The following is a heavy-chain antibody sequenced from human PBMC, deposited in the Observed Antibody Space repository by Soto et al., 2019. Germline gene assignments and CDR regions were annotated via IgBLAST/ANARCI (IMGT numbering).Heavy chain of an antibody. J-gene: IGHJ4*02. CDR2: IYYSGST. CDR3: ARHIWGLTQNYFDY. V-gene: IGHV4-39*01. CDR1: GGCISSSSYY. Sequence: SETLSLTCTVSGGCISSSSYYWGWIRQPPGKGLEWIGSIYYSGSTYYNPSLKSRVTISVDTSKNQFSLKLSSVTAADTAVYYCARHIWGLTQNYFDYWGQGTLVTVSS. D-gene: IGHD3-10*01.